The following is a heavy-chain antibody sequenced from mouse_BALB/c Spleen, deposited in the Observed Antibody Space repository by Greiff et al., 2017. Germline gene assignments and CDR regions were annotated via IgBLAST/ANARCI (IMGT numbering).Heavy chain of an antibody. Sequence: DVKLVESGGGLVQPGGSLRLSCATSGFTFTDYYMSWVRQPPGKALEWLGFIRNKANGYTTEYSASVKGRFTISRDNSQSILYLQMNTLRAEDSATYYCARDKLRLAYWGQGTLVTVSA. CDR2: IRNKANGYTT. CDR1: GFTFTDYY. D-gene: IGHD1-2*01. CDR3: ARDKLRLAY. V-gene: IGHV7-3*02. J-gene: IGHJ3*01.